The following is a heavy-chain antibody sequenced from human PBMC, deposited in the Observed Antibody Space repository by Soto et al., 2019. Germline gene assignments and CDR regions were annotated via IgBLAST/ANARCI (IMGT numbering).Heavy chain of an antibody. J-gene: IGHJ4*02. Sequence: PSETLSLTCTVSDDSVSSGTYYWSWIRQPPGKGLEWIGYIYYSGSTNYNPSLKSRVTISVDTSKNQFSLKLSSVTAADTAVYYCARHTPAISISDHWGQGTLVTVSS. CDR2: IYYSGST. D-gene: IGHD2-15*01. CDR3: ARHTPAISISDH. CDR1: DDSVSSGTYY. V-gene: IGHV4-61*01.